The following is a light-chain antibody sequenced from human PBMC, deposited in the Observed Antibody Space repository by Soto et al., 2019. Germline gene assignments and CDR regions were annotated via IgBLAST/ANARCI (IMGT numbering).Light chain of an antibody. CDR1: QSVGGS. Sequence: ETVLTQSPGTLSLSPGERATLSCRASQSVGGSLAWYQQRPGQAPRLLVYHTSNRATGIPDRFSGSGSGTDFTLTISSLEPEDFAVYYCQQRSNWLTFGGGTKVDIK. CDR3: QQRSNWLT. V-gene: IGKV3-11*01. J-gene: IGKJ4*01. CDR2: HTS.